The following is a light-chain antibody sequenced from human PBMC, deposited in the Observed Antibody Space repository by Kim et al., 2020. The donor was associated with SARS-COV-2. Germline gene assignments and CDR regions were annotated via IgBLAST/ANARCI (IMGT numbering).Light chain of an antibody. Sequence: QSALTQPASMSGSPGQSITISCTGTSSDVGGYNSVSWYQQHPGKAPKLMIYDVSARPSGVSDRFSGSKSDNTASLTISGLQPEDEADYFCSSYTGTTTSVLFGGGTQLTV. CDR3: SSYTGTTTSVL. J-gene: IGLJ2*01. CDR2: DVS. V-gene: IGLV2-14*03. CDR1: SSDVGGYNS.